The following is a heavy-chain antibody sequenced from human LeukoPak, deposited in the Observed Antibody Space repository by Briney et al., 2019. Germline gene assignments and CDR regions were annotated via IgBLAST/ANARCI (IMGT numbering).Heavy chain of an antibody. CDR1: GDSISSYY. Sequence: SETLSLTCTVSGDSISSYYWNWIRQPPGKGLEWIGYIFYSVNTNYNPSLKSRATISVDTSKNQFSLKLSSVTAAATAVYYCARPQHDALDIWGQGTMVTVSS. V-gene: IGHV4-59*08. J-gene: IGHJ3*02. CDR2: IFYSVNT. D-gene: IGHD1-1*01. CDR3: ARPQHDALDI.